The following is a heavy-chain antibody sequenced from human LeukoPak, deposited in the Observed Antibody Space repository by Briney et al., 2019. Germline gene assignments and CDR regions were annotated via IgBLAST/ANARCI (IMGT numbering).Heavy chain of an antibody. CDR2: LYYSGPT. V-gene: IGHV4-31*03. CDR3: ARAACSSTSCYAGYYYGMDV. CDR1: GDPISSGGSY. J-gene: IGHJ6*02. Sequence: SETLSLTCTVSGDPISSGGSYWSWTRPPPGEGLECIGHLYYSGPTNYNPSLKSRVTMSVATSKIQCSLKLSSVTAADTAVYYCARAACSSTSCYAGYYYGMDVWGQGTTVTVSS. D-gene: IGHD2-2*01.